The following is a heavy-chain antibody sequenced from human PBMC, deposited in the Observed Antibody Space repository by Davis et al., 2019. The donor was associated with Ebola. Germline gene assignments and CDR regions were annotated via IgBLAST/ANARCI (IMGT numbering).Heavy chain of an antibody. CDR1: GYTFTSYA. D-gene: IGHD6-13*01. CDR3: ARDGGRGSAAAGTCLDY. J-gene: IGHJ4*02. V-gene: IGHV1-3*01. CDR2: INAGNGNT. Sequence: ASVKVSCKASGYTFTSYAMHWVRQAPGQRLEWMGWINAGNGNTKSSQKFQGRVTITRDTSASTAYMELSSLRSEDTAVYYCARDGGRGSAAAGTCLDYWGQGTLVTVSS.